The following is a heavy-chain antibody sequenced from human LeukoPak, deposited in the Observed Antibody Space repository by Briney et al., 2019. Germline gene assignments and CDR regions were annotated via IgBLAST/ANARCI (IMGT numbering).Heavy chain of an antibody. CDR2: INWNGGST. V-gene: IGHV3-20*01. J-gene: IGHJ3*02. Sequence: GGSLRLSCAASGFSFSTHAMGWVRQAPGKGLEWVSGINWNGGSTGYADSVKGRFTISRDNAKNSLYLQMNSLRAEDTALYHCARDLGPQEFSIVGATFSAFDIWGQGTMVTVSS. CDR1: GFSFSTHA. CDR3: ARDLGPQEFSIVGATFSAFDI. D-gene: IGHD1-26*01.